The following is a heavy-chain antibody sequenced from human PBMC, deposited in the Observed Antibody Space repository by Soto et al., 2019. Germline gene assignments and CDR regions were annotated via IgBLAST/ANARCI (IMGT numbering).Heavy chain of an antibody. V-gene: IGHV3-21*01. CDR2: ISSSSSLI. CDR1: GFIFTTYA. Sequence: GGSLRLSCGDSGFIFTTYAMNWVRQAPGKGLEWVSSISSSSSLIYYADSVKGRFTISRDNAKNSVYLQMNILRVEDTAVYFCATAGNYRFDNWGLGTLVTVSS. J-gene: IGHJ4*02. D-gene: IGHD1-1*01. CDR3: ATAGNYRFDN.